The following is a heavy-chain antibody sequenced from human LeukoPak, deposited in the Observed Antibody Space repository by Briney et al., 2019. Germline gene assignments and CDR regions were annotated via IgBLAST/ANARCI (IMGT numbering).Heavy chain of an antibody. Sequence: GGTLRLSCAASGFTFSDYWMHWVRQAPDKGLMWVSRIRTDGDTSYADSVRGRFTISRDNSKNTLYLQMNSLRAEDTAVYYCARDARVGDPLDYWGQGTLVTVSS. V-gene: IGHV3-74*01. CDR3: ARDARVGDPLDY. CDR1: GFTFSDYW. CDR2: IRTDGDT. J-gene: IGHJ4*02. D-gene: IGHD4-17*01.